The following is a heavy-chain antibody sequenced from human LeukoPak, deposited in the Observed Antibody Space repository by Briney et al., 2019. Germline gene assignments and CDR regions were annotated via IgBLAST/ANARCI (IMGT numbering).Heavy chain of an antibody. J-gene: IGHJ4*02. V-gene: IGHV3-21*01. CDR2: ISSSSSYI. CDR1: GFTFSSYS. CDR3: ARDHVHDYGGATFSDY. D-gene: IGHD4-23*01. Sequence: GGSLRLSCAASGFTFSSYSMNWVRQAPGKGLEWVSSISSSSSYIYHADSVKGRFTISRDNAKNSLYLQMNSLRAEDTAVYYCARDHVHDYGGATFSDYWGQGTLVTVSS.